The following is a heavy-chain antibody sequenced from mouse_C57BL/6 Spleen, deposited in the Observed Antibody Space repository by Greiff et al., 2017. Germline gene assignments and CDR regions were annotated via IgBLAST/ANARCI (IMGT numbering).Heavy chain of an antibody. V-gene: IGHV1-26*01. CDR2: INPNNGGT. J-gene: IGHJ2*01. CDR3: ARGSSYGGDY. CDR1: GYTFTDYY. D-gene: IGHD1-1*01. Sequence: EVQLQQSGPELVKPGASVKISCKASGYTFTDYYMNWVKQSHGKSLEWIGDINPNNGGTSYNQKFKGKATLTVDKSSSTAYMELRSLTSEDSAVYYCARGSSYGGDYWGQGTTLTVSS.